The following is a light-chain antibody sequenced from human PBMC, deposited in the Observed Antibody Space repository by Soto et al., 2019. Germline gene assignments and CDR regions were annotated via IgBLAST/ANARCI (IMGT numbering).Light chain of an antibody. Sequence: IQLTQSPSSVSASVGDRVAITCRASQGIRSYLAWYQQKPGEAPKLLISIASILQSGVPSRFSGSGSGTDFVLTISSLQPEDSATYYCQQLDSMPITFGQGTRLEIK. CDR3: QQLDSMPIT. J-gene: IGKJ5*01. CDR2: IAS. CDR1: QGIRSY. V-gene: IGKV1-9*01.